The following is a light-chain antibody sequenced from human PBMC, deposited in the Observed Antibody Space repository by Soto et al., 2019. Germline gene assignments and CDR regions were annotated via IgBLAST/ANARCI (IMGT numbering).Light chain of an antibody. J-gene: IGLJ2*01. V-gene: IGLV2-14*01. CDR2: DVS. Sequence: QSALTQPASVSGSPGQSITISCTGTSSDIGDYNYVSWYQQRPGKAPKLMIYDVSNRPSGVSNRFSGSLSGNTASLTISGLQPEDEADYSCSSYTGGSTVVFGGGTKLTVL. CDR1: SSDIGDYNY. CDR3: SSYTGGSTVV.